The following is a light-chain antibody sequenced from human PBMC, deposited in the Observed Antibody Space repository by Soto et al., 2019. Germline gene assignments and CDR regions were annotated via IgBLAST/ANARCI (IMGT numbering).Light chain of an antibody. J-gene: IGKJ1*01. V-gene: IGKV3-20*01. CDR2: GAS. Sequence: ENVLTQSPSTLSLSPGEGATLSCRASQRVNNNYVAWFQQKTGQAPRLLIHGASERATGIPDRFSGSGSGTDFTLTISGLEPEDFAVYYCQQYGRSPWTFGRGTKVDIK. CDR1: QRVNNNY. CDR3: QQYGRSPWT.